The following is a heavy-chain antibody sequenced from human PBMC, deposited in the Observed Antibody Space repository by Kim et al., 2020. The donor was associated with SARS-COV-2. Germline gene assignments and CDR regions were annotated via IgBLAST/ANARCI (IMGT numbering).Heavy chain of an antibody. Sequence: QGFTGRVVFSLDTSGSTAYLQISSLKAEDTAVYYCARVVVPAAIHLAFDYWGQGTLVTVSS. CDR3: ARVVVPAAIHLAFDY. D-gene: IGHD2-2*01. V-gene: IGHV7-4-1*02. J-gene: IGHJ4*02.